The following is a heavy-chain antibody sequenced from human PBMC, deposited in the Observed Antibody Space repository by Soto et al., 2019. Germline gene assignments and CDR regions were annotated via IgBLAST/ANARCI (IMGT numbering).Heavy chain of an antibody. CDR3: ARAPRRYCTSLSCLGLYGLDV. J-gene: IGHJ6*02. V-gene: IGHV3-30-3*01. CDR1: GFTFSDYA. Sequence: QVQLVESGGGVVQPGRSRRLSCAASGFTFSDYAMHWVRHVPGQGLEGGPVISFDGNIKYDADSVKGRFTISRDNSKNTLFLQMNSLKGEDTAVYSCARAPRRYCTSLSCLGLYGLDVWGQGTTVTVSS. CDR2: ISFDGNIK. D-gene: IGHD2-8*01.